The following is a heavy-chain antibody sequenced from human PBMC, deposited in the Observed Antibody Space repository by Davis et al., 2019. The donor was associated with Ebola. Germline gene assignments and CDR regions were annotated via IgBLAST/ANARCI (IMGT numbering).Heavy chain of an antibody. D-gene: IGHD6-13*01. CDR3: ARGGDSSSWYYYYGMDV. J-gene: IGHJ6*02. CDR1: GGSISSYY. V-gene: IGHV4-59*12. CDR2: IYYSGST. Sequence: MPSETLSLTCAASGGSISSYYWSWIRQPPGKGLEWIGYIYYSGSTNYNPSLKSRVTISVDRSKNQFSLKLSSVTAADTAVYYCARGGDSSSWYYYYGMDVWGQGTTVTVSS.